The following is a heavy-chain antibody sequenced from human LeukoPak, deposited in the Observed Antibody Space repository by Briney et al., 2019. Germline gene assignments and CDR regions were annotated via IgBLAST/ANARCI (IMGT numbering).Heavy chain of an antibody. V-gene: IGHV3-48*01. CDR1: GFTFCSYS. Sequence: HPGGSLRLSCVASGFTFCSYSTNLVREAPGEGGGWGLHISSSSSSIYYAASVEGRFTISTDNSKNTMFLQMYSLRGEDTAVYYCAKELSGGWPFDYWGQGALVTVAS. J-gene: IGHJ4*02. CDR3: AKELSGGWPFDY. D-gene: IGHD6-19*01. CDR2: ISSSSSSI.